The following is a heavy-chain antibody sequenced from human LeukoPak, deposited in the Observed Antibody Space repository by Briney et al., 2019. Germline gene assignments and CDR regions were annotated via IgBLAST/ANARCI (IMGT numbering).Heavy chain of an antibody. CDR1: GFTVSDSF. CDR3: ARSSYSSSSSV. J-gene: IGHJ3*01. Sequence: GGSLRLPCAASGFTVSDSFMTWVRQAPGKGLEWVASINSDGSEGYYADVVKGRFTISRDNAKNSLYLQINSLRAEDTAVYYCARSSYSSSSSVWGQGTMVTVSS. D-gene: IGHD6-6*01. CDR2: INSDGSEG. V-gene: IGHV3-7*03.